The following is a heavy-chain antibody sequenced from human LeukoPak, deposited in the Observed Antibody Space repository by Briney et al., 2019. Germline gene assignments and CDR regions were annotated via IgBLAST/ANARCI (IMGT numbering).Heavy chain of an antibody. Sequence: GASVKVSCTASGYTFISYAISWVRQAPGQGLEWMGGIIPIFGTANYAQKFQGRVTITADESTSTAYMELSSLRSEDTAVYYCAREGYSRGRPNVDYWGQGTLVTVSS. CDR2: IIPIFGTA. CDR1: GYTFISYA. V-gene: IGHV1-69*13. CDR3: AREGYSRGRPNVDY. J-gene: IGHJ4*02. D-gene: IGHD6-13*01.